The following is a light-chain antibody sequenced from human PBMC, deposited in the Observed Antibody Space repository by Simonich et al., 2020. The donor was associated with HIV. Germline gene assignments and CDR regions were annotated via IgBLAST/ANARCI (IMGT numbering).Light chain of an antibody. V-gene: IGKV3-15*01. CDR3: QQYNNWPRS. CDR1: KSVSNN. CDR2: GAS. J-gene: IGKJ3*01. Sequence: EIVLTQSPATLSVSPGERATLSCRASKSVSNNLAWYQQKPGQAPRLLSYGASTRATGIPARFSGSGSGAEFTLTISSLQSEDFAVYYCQQYNNWPRSFGPGTKVDIK.